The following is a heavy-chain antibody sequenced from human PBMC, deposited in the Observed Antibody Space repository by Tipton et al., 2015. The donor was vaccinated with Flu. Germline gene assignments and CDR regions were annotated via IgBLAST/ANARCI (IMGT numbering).Heavy chain of an antibody. Sequence: TLSLTCTVSGGSISSGSHYWSWIRQPAGKGLEWIGRIYTSGSTNYNPSLKSRVTVSVDTSKNQFSLKQSSVTAADTAVYYCARGPYGDSQYFDYWGQGNLVTVSS. D-gene: IGHD4-17*01. CDR1: GGSISSGSHY. CDR3: ARGPYGDSQYFDY. V-gene: IGHV4-61*02. CDR2: IYTSGST. J-gene: IGHJ4*02.